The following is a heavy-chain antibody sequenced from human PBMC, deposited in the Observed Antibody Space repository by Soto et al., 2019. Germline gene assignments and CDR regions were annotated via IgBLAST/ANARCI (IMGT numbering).Heavy chain of an antibody. CDR2: SSYDGRET. V-gene: IGHV3-30*03. D-gene: IGHD3-10*01. CDR3: ARDSGWPILNFDN. CDR1: DFDFSSYG. Sequence: LRLSCAASDFDFSSYGIHWVRQAPGKGLEWVAASSYDGRETFYADSAKGRFTVSKEMSKNTAFLQMNALRHEDTAVYFCARDSGWPILNFDNWGHGTPVTPSS. J-gene: IGHJ4*01.